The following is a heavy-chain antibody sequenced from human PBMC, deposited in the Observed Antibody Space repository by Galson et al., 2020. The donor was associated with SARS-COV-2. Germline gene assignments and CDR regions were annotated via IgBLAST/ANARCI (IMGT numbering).Heavy chain of an antibody. D-gene: IGHD2-2*01. Sequence: SETLSLTCTVSGGSISSGSYYWSWIRQPAGKGLDWIGHIYPSGSTNYNPSLKSRVTISVDTSKNQFSLKLSSVTAADTAVYYCARDGEYCSSTSCYVAHYYYYYYMDVWGKGTTVTVSS. CDR3: ARDGEYCSSTSCYVAHYYYYYYMDV. V-gene: IGHV4-61*09. CDR1: GGSISSGSYY. CDR2: IYPSGST. J-gene: IGHJ6*03.